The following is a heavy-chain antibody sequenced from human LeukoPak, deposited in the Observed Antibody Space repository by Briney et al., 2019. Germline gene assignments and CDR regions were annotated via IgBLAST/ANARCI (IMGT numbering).Heavy chain of an antibody. CDR1: GGSISSYY. V-gene: IGHV4-4*07. J-gene: IGHJ4*02. CDR3: ARDRGTVTDEGRFDY. Sequence: SETLSLTCTVSGGSISSYYWSWIRQPAGKGLEWIGRIYTSGSTNYNPSFKSRVTMSVDTSKNQFSLKLSSVTAADTAVYYCARDRGTVTDEGRFDYWGQGTLVTVSS. D-gene: IGHD4-17*01. CDR2: IYTSGST.